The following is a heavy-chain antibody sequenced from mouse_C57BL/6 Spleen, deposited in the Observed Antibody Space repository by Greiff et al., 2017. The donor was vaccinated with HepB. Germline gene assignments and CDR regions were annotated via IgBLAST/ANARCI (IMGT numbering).Heavy chain of an antibody. CDR3: ARSPPYDYDAYYYAMDY. Sequence: VQLKESGPELVKPGASVKISCKASGYSFTDYNMNWVKQSNGKSLEWIGVINPNYGTTSYNQKFKGKATLTVDQSSSTAYMQLNSLTSEDSAVYYCARSPPYDYDAYYYAMDYWGQGTSVTVSS. V-gene: IGHV1-39*01. D-gene: IGHD2-4*01. CDR2: INPNYGTT. CDR1: GYSFTDYN. J-gene: IGHJ4*01.